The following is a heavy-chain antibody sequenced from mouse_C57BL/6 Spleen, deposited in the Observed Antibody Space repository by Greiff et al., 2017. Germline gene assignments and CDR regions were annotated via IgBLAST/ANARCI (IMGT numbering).Heavy chain of an antibody. D-gene: IGHD2-2*01. CDR1: GFTFSDYG. V-gene: IGHV5-17*01. J-gene: IGHJ4*01. CDR3: AYGYVGYAMDY. CDR2: ISSGSSTI. Sequence: EVQLVESGGGLVKPGGSLKLSCAASGFTFSDYGMHWVRQAPEKGLEWVAYISSGSSTIYYADTVKGRFTISRDNAKNTLFLQMTSLRSEDTAMYYCAYGYVGYAMDYWGQGTSVTVSS.